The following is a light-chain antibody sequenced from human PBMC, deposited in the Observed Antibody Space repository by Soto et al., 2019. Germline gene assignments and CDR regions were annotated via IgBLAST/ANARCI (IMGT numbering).Light chain of an antibody. CDR2: VAS. CDR1: QGISSY. J-gene: IGKJ5*01. Sequence: DIQLTQSPSFLSASVGDRVTITCRASQGISSYLAWYQQKPGKAPNLLIYVASSLQSGVPSRFSGSGSGTEFTLTISSLQPEDLATYYCQQLSSFTPTFGQGTRLEIK. V-gene: IGKV1-9*01. CDR3: QQLSSFTPT.